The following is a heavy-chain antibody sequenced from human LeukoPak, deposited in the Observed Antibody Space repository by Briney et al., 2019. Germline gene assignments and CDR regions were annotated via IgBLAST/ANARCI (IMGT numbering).Heavy chain of an antibody. Sequence: SETLSLTCTVSGGSISSYYWSWIRQPPGKGLEWIGYIYYSGSTNYNPSFKSRVTISVDTSKNQFSLKLSSVTAADTAVYYCARSDTAMVNLDYWGQGTLVTVSS. D-gene: IGHD5-18*01. CDR2: IYYSGST. CDR1: GGSISSYY. J-gene: IGHJ4*02. V-gene: IGHV4-59*08. CDR3: ARSDTAMVNLDY.